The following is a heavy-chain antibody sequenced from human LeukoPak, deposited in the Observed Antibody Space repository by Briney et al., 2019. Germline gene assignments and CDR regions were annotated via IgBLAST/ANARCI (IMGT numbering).Heavy chain of an antibody. J-gene: IGHJ4*02. CDR2: IIPFFGTA. D-gene: IGHD6-13*01. CDR3: ARCWASSWYYLDY. V-gene: IGHV1-69*01. CDR1: GGTFSSYA. Sequence: SVKVSCKASGGTFSSYAISWVRQAPGQGREWMGGIIPFFGTANYAQKFQGRVTITADESTSTAYMELSSLRSEDTAVYYCARCWASSWYYLDYWGREPWSPSPQ.